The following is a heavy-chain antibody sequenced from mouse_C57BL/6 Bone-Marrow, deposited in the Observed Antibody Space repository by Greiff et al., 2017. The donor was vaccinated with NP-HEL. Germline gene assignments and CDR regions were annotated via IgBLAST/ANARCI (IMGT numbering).Heavy chain of an antibody. CDR1: GFTFTDYY. D-gene: IGHD2-4*01. CDR3: ARSIYYDYTDDPVYAMDY. CDR2: IRNKANGYTT. J-gene: IGHJ4*01. Sequence: EVQLVESGGGLVQPGGSLSLSCAASGFTFTDYYMSWVRQPPGKALEWLGFIRNKANGYTTDYSPSVKGRLTTSRDNPQSILYLQMNARRAEDSAAYYCARSIYYDYTDDPVYAMDYWGQGTSVTVSS. V-gene: IGHV7-3*01.